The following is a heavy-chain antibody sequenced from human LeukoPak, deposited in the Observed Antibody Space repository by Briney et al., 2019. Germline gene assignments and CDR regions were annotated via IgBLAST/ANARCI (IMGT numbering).Heavy chain of an antibody. CDR2: IYTSGST. J-gene: IGHJ4*02. CDR3: ARSEFRGLGRNY. D-gene: IGHD7-27*01. V-gene: IGHV4-61*02. Sequence: PSETLSLTCTVSGGSISSGSYYWSWIRQPAGKGLEWIGRIYTSGSTNYNPSLKSRVTISVDTSKNQFSLKLSPVTAADTAVYYCARSEFRGLGRNYWGQGTLVTVSS. CDR1: GGSISSGSYY.